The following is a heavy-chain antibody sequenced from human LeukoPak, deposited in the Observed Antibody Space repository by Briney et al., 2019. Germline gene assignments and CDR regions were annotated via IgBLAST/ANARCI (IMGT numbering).Heavy chain of an antibody. J-gene: IGHJ4*02. CDR3: ARGTLNIPGEHGAFDY. V-gene: IGHV3-21*01. Sequence: GGSLRLSCAASGFTFSTYSMNWVRQAPGKGLEGVSSISTSSSYIYYADSVKGRFTISRDNAKKSLYLQMNSLRAEDTAVYYCARGTLNIPGEHGAFDYWGQGTLVTVSS. D-gene: IGHD1-14*01. CDR1: GFTFSTYS. CDR2: ISTSSSYI.